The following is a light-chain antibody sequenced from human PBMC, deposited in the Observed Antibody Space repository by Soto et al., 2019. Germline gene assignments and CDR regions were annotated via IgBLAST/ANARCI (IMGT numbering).Light chain of an antibody. V-gene: IGKV3-20*01. CDR2: GAS. J-gene: IGKJ2*01. CDR3: QQYGTSPYT. CDR1: QSVTYEY. Sequence: EIVLTQSPGTLSLSPGERATLSCRASQSVTYEYVAWYQQKSGQAPRLLVYGASNRATGIPDRFSGSGSGTDFTLTISRLEPEDFAVYSCQQYGTSPYTFGQGTKLEIK.